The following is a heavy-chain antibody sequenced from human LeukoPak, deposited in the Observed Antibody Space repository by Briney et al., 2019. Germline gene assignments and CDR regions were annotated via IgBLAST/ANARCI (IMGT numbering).Heavy chain of an antibody. CDR2: IYYTET. D-gene: IGHD5-18*01. J-gene: IGHJ4*02. CDR1: GGSVNNYY. V-gene: IGHV4-59*02. CDR3: ASVDTAMVGNY. Sequence: SETLSLTCTVSGGSVNNYYWSWIRQSPGKGLEWIGYIYYTETSYNPSLKSRVTISADTSKNQFSLKLYSVTAADTAVYYCASVDTAMVGNYWGQGTLVTVSS.